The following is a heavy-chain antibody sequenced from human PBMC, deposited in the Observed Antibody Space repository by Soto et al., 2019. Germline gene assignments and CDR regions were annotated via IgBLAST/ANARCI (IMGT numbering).Heavy chain of an antibody. D-gene: IGHD3-9*01. Sequence: GASVKVSCKASGYTFTSYDINWVRQATGQGLEWMGWMNPNSGNTGYAQKFQGRVTMTRNTSISTAYMELSSLRSEDTAVYYCARAYYDILTGYYPFDYWGQGTLVTVSS. CDR1: GYTFTSYD. CDR3: ARAYYDILTGYYPFDY. CDR2: MNPNSGNT. J-gene: IGHJ4*02. V-gene: IGHV1-8*01.